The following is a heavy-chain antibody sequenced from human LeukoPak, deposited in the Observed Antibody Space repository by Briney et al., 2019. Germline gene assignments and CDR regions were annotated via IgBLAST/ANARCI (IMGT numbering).Heavy chain of an antibody. CDR2: IYHSGST. D-gene: IGHD2-8*01. V-gene: IGHV4-59*12. Sequence: PSETLSLTCAVSGGSISSYYWSWIRQPPGKGLEWIGSIYHSGSTYYNPSLKSRVTISVDTSKNQFSLKLSSVTAADTAVYYCARLMTSISSYFDYWGQGTLVTVSS. CDR1: GGSISSYY. CDR3: ARLMTSISSYFDY. J-gene: IGHJ4*02.